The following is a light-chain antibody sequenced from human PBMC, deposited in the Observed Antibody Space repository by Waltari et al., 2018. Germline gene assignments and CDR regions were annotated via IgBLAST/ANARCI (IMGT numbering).Light chain of an antibody. Sequence: QTVVTQEPSFSVSPGGTVTLTCGLRSGSVSTTYYPSWYQQNPGQAPRPLIYSTNTRSSGVPYRFAGSILGNKAALTITGAQADDESDYYCVLYMGGGILFGGGTKLTVL. V-gene: IGLV8-61*01. J-gene: IGLJ3*02. CDR2: STN. CDR1: SGSVSTTYY. CDR3: VLYMGGGIL.